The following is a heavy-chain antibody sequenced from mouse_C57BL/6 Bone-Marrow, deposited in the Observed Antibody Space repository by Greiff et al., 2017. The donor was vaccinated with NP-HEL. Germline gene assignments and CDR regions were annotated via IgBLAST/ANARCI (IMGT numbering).Heavy chain of an antibody. D-gene: IGHD2-1*01. CDR3: TIYYGNYVLYYYAMDY. CDR1: GYTFTSYW. J-gene: IGHJ4*01. Sequence: EVQLQQSGTVLARPGASVKMSCKTSGYTFTSYWMHWVKQRPGQGLEWIGAIYPGNSDTSYNQKFKGKAKLTAVTSASTAYMELSSLTNEDSAVYYCTIYYGNYVLYYYAMDYWGQGTSVTVSS. V-gene: IGHV1-5*01. CDR2: IYPGNSDT.